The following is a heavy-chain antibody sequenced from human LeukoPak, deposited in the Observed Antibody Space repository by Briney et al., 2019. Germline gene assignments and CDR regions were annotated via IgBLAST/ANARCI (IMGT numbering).Heavy chain of an antibody. V-gene: IGHV4-59*01. CDR1: GGSIGNYY. J-gene: IGHJ6*02. Sequence: PSETLSLTCIVSGGSIGNYYWNWIRQPPGKGLEWIGYTSYSGNTIYNPSLKSRVTISIDPFKNQLSLKVTSVTAADTAVYYCARVGYGTFGYYYYYYGMDVWGQGTTVTVSS. D-gene: IGHD2/OR15-2a*01. CDR3: ARVGYGTFGYYYYYYGMDV. CDR2: TSYSGNT.